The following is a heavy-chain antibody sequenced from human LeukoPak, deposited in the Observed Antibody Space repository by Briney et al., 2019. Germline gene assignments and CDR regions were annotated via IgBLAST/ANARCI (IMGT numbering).Heavy chain of an antibody. CDR2: ISAYNGNT. V-gene: IGHV1-18*01. CDR3: ARTAAAAGTDWFDP. D-gene: IGHD6-13*01. Sequence: GASVKVSCKASGYTFTSYGISWVRQAPGQGLEWMGWISAYNGNTNYAQKLQGRVTMTTDTSTSTAYMELRSLRSDDTAVYYCARTAAAAGTDWFDPWGQGTLVTVSS. CDR1: GYTFTSYG. J-gene: IGHJ5*02.